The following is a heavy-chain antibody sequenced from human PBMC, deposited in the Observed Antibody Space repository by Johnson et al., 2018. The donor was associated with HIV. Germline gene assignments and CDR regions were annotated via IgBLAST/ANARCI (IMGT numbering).Heavy chain of an antibody. Sequence: VQLVESGGGLVQPGGSLRLSCEASGFTFSSYAMHWVRQAPGKGLEWVAVISYDGSNKYYADSVKGRFTISRDNSKNTLYLQMNSLRVEDTALYYCVRVGGNGNYFFDPFDMWGQGTMVTVSS. CDR3: VRVGGNGNYFFDPFDM. V-gene: IGHV3-30-3*01. J-gene: IGHJ3*02. CDR1: GFTFSSYA. CDR2: ISYDGSNK. D-gene: IGHD1-26*01.